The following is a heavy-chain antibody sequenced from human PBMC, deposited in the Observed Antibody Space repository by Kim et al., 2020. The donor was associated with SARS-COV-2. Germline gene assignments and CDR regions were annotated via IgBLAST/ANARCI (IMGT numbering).Heavy chain of an antibody. Sequence: SETLSLTCAVSGGSISSSNWWSWVRQPPGKGLEWIGEIYHSGSTNYNPSLKSRVTISVDKSKNQFSLKVSSVTAAHTAVYYCARGRGITMIVVVITGAFDIWGQGTMVTVSS. V-gene: IGHV4-4*02. CDR3: ARGRGITMIVVVITGAFDI. J-gene: IGHJ3*02. D-gene: IGHD3-22*01. CDR2: IYHSGST. CDR1: GGSISSSNW.